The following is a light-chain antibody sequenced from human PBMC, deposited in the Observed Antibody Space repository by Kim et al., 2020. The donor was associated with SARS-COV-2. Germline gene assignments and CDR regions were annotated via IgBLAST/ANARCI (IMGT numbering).Light chain of an antibody. CDR1: SSDVGRFDH. J-gene: IGLJ1*01. V-gene: IGLV2-14*03. CDR3: ASYTSTSTYV. CDR2: DVT. Sequence: QSALTQPASVSGSRGQSITISCTGTSSDVGRFDHVSWYQHHPGKVPKLLIYDVTNRPSGVSDRFSGSKSGNTASLTISGLQSEDEADYYCASYTSTSTYVFGTGTKVTDL.